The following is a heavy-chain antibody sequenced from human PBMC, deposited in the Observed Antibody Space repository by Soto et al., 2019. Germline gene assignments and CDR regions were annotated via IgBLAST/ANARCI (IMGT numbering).Heavy chain of an antibody. Sequence: ESGPTLVNPTQTLTLTCTFSGFALSTSGVGVGWIRQPPGKALEWLALIYWDDDKRYSPSLKNRLTITKDTSKNQVVLTMTNMDPVDTATYYCARRRRDCSGGRCYGDFDVWGQGTMVTVSS. CDR2: IYWDDDK. D-gene: IGHD2-15*01. CDR1: GFALSTSGVG. J-gene: IGHJ3*01. CDR3: ARRRRDCSGGRCYGDFDV. V-gene: IGHV2-5*02.